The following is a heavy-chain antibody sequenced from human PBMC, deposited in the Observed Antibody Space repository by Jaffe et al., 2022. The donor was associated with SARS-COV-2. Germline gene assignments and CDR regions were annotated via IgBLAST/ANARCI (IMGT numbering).Heavy chain of an antibody. CDR3: ARMGGGEYYGSGNYYRGRSDFDY. CDR2: MNPNSGDT. J-gene: IGHJ4*02. V-gene: IGHV1-8*01. CDR1: GYTFTSYD. D-gene: IGHD3-10*01. Sequence: QVQLVQSGAEVKKPGASMKVSCKASGYTFTSYDINWVRQATGQGLEWMGWMNPNSGDTGYAQKFQGRVTMTRNTSISTAYMELSSLRSEDTAVYYCARMGGGEYYGSGNYYRGRSDFDYWGQGTLVTVSS.